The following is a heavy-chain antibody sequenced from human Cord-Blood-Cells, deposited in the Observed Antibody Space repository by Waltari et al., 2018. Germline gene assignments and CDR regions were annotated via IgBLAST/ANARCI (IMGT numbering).Heavy chain of an antibody. CDR1: GFTFSHAW. V-gene: IGHV3-15*01. J-gene: IGHJ3*02. Sequence: EVQLVESGGGLVKPGGPLRLSCAASGFTFSHAWMSWVRQAPGKGLEWVGRIKSKTDGGTTDYAAPVKGRFTISRDDSKSTLYLQMNSLKTEDTAVYYCTADRVVPAARDAFDIWGQGTMVTVSS. D-gene: IGHD2-2*01. CDR2: IKSKTDGGTT. CDR3: TADRVVPAARDAFDI.